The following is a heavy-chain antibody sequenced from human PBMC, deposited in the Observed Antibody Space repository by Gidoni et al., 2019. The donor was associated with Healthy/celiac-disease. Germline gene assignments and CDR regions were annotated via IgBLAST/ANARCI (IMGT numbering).Heavy chain of an antibody. Sequence: EVQLWESGGGSVQSGGALRLSGAASGFAFSSYAMSWVRQAPGKGLGWVSAIRGSGGSTYYADSVKGRFTISRDNSKNTLYLQMNSLRAEDTAVYYCAKSIAVKPSGSAFDIWGQGTMVTVSS. CDR2: IRGSGGST. CDR1: GFAFSSYA. D-gene: IGHD6-19*01. J-gene: IGHJ3*02. CDR3: AKSIAVKPSGSAFDI. V-gene: IGHV3-23*01.